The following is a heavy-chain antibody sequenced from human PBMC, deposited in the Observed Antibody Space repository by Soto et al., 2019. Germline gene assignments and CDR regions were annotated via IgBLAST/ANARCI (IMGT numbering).Heavy chain of an antibody. V-gene: IGHV3-11*01. J-gene: IGHJ3*02. D-gene: IGHD5-12*01. CDR1: EFTFSDYY. CDR3: ARRYSGGRAFDI. Sequence: QVQLVESGGGLVRPGESLRLSCAASEFTFSDYYMSWIRQAPGKGLGWVSYISSSGNTIYYADSVKGRFTFSRDNAKNSLYLQMNSLRAEDTAVYYCARRYSGGRAFDICGQGTMVTVSS. CDR2: ISSSGNTI.